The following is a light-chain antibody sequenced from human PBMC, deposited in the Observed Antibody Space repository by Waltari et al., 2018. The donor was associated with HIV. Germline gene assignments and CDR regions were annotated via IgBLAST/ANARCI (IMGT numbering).Light chain of an antibody. V-gene: IGLV2-23*02. CDR1: CSSIGTFDL. Sequence: QSALTQPASVSGSPGPSLTLSCSGPCSSIGTFDLVSSYQHFPGKAPKRILYDVNARPSGVSPRYSGSKSGNTASLVISGLQSEDEADYYCCSYAGSGTFVVFGGGTRLTV. CDR2: DVN. J-gene: IGLJ3*02. CDR3: CSYAGSGTFVV.